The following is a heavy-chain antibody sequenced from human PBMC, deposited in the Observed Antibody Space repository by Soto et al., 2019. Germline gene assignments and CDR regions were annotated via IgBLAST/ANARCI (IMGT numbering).Heavy chain of an antibody. CDR3: ASRGGHDALDL. CDR2: ILPTFGTT. D-gene: IGHD5-12*01. J-gene: IGHJ3*01. CDR1: GGTFISYT. V-gene: IGHV1-69*01. Sequence: QVQLVQSGTEVKKPGSSVKVSCKASGGTFISYTFNWVRQAPGQGLEWMGEILPTFGTTNYAQKFQGRVAFTADAATATGYMELSSLRSEDTALYYCASRGGHDALDLWGLGTRITVSS.